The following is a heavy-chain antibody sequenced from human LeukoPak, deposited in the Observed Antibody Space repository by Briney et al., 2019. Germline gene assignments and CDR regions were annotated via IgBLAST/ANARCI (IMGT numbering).Heavy chain of an antibody. D-gene: IGHD6-13*01. CDR3: AREGSNSSSWYFSNAFDI. Sequence: SETLSLTCAVYGGSFSGYYWSWIRQPPGKGLEWIGEINHSGSTNYNPSLKSRVTISVDTSKNQFSLKLSSVTAADTAVYYCAREGSNSSSWYFSNAFDIWGQGTMVTVSS. V-gene: IGHV4-34*01. CDR2: INHSGST. CDR1: GGSFSGYY. J-gene: IGHJ3*02.